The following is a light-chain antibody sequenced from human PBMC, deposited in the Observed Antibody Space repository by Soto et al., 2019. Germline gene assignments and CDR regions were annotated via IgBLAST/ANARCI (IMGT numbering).Light chain of an antibody. CDR2: GAS. Sequence: DIQMTQSPSSLSASVGDRVTITCRASQGISNDLDWYQQKTGKAPRRLIYGASSLQSGVPSRFSGSGSGTEFPLTISSLHPEDFATYYCLQHNTYPWTFGQGTKLEIK. CDR3: LQHNTYPWT. J-gene: IGKJ1*01. V-gene: IGKV1-17*01. CDR1: QGISND.